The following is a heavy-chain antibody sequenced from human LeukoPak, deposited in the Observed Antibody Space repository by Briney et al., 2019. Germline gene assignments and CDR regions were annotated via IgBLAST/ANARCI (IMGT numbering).Heavy chain of an antibody. J-gene: IGHJ4*02. CDR3: ARHEAEYYYGSGSHYFDY. CDR2: IYYSGST. V-gene: IGHV4-39*01. D-gene: IGHD3-10*01. CDR1: GGSISSSSYY. Sequence: SETLSLTCTVSGGSISSSSYYWGWIRQPPGKGLEWIGSIYYSGSTYYNPSLKSRVTISVDTSKNQFSLKLSSVTAADTAVYYCARHEAEYYYGSGSHYFDYWGQGTLVTVSS.